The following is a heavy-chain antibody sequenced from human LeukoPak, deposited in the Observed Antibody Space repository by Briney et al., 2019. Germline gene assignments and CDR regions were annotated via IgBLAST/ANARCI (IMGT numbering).Heavy chain of an antibody. D-gene: IGHD3-22*01. CDR3: ARDRGYFDSSGYYGH. CDR2: ISYSSSYI. Sequence: GGSLRLSCAASGFTFSSYSMNWVRQAPGKGLEWVSSISYSSSYIYYADSVKGRFTISRGNAKNSLYLQMNSLRAEDTAVYYCARDRGYFDSSGYYGHWGQGTLVTVSS. CDR1: GFTFSSYS. V-gene: IGHV3-21*01. J-gene: IGHJ4*02.